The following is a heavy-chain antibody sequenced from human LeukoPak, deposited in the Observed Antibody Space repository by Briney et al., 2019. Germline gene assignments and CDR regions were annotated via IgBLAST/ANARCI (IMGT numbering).Heavy chain of an antibody. V-gene: IGHV3-23*01. D-gene: IGHD3-22*01. CDR2: ISGSGGST. Sequence: PGGSLRLSCAASGFTFSSYGMSWVRQAPGKGLEWVSAISGSGGSTYYADSVKGRFTISRDNSKNTLYLQMNSLRAEDTAVYYCAKDWGSLTYYYDSSGYFDYWGQGTLVTVSS. J-gene: IGHJ4*02. CDR1: GFTFSSYG. CDR3: AKDWGSLTYYYDSSGYFDY.